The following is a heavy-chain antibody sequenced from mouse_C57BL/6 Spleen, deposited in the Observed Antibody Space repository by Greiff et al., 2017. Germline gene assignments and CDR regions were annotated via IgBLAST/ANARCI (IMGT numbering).Heavy chain of an antibody. CDR1: GYTFTDYE. CDR2: IDPGTGGT. CDR3: ARGGPGNYWYFDG. J-gene: IGHJ1*03. Sequence: QVQLQQSGAELVRPGASVTLSCKASGYTFTDYEMHWVKQTPVHGLEWIGAIDPGTGGTAYNQKFKGKAILTADTSSSTAYMELRSLTSEDSAVYYCARGGPGNYWYFDGWGTGTTVTVSS. V-gene: IGHV1-15*01. D-gene: IGHD2-1*01.